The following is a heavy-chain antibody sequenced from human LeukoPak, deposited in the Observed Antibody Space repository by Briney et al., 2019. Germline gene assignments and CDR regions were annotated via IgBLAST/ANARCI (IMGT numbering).Heavy chain of an antibody. D-gene: IGHD3-16*01. Sequence: GGSLRLSCAASGFTFSSYGMSWVRQAPGKGLEWVSAISGSGGRTSYADSVKGRFTISRDNSKNTLYLQMSSLRAEDTAVYYCAKDLGYDYVRGEGNLYDYWGQGTLVTVSS. CDR2: ISGSGGRT. CDR1: GFTFSSYG. CDR3: AKDLGYDYVRGEGNLYDY. V-gene: IGHV3-23*01. J-gene: IGHJ4*02.